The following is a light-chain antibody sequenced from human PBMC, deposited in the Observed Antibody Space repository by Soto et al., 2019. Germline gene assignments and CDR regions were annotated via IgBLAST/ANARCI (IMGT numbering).Light chain of an antibody. Sequence: QSALTQPASVSGSPGQSITISCTGTSSDVGSYNLVSWYQQHPGKAPKLMIYEGSKRPSGVSIRFSGSKSGNTASLTISGLKAEDEADYYCCSYAGIYVFGTGTKLTVL. CDR3: CSYAGIYV. J-gene: IGLJ1*01. V-gene: IGLV2-23*01. CDR1: SSDVGSYNL. CDR2: EGS.